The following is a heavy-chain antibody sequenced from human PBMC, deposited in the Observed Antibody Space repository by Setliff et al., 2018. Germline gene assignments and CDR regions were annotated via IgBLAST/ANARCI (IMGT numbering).Heavy chain of an antibody. CDR3: ARGDSSGNNYPVLDY. D-gene: IGHD5-18*01. Sequence: TVSLTCPVSGGSMTSYYWTWIRQSAGKGLEWLGQIYSKGSMNYNPSLKSRVTISADSSKSQFFLRLTSVTAADTAIYYCARGDSSGNNYPVLDYWGQGTLVTVSS. V-gene: IGHV4-4*07. J-gene: IGHJ4*01. CDR1: GGSMTSYY. CDR2: IYSKGSM.